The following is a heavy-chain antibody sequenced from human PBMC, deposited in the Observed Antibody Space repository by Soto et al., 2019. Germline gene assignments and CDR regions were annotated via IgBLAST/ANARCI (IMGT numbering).Heavy chain of an antibody. J-gene: IGHJ5*02. Sequence: PVGSLRLSCAASGFTFSSYGMHWVRQAPGKGLEWVAVISYDGSNKYYADSVKGRFTISRDNSKNTLYLQMNSLRAEDTAVYYCAKAPDIVVVPAAPSLDPWGQGTLVTVSS. V-gene: IGHV3-30*18. CDR3: AKAPDIVVVPAAPSLDP. CDR2: ISYDGSNK. CDR1: GFTFSSYG. D-gene: IGHD2-2*01.